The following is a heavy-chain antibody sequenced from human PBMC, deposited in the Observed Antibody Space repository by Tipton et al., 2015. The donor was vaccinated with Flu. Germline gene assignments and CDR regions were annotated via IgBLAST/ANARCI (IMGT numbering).Heavy chain of an antibody. CDR3: ARGGSSDGYNSPFGY. V-gene: IGHV4-59*01. Sequence: TLSLTCTVSGGSISSYYWSWIRQPPGKGLEWIGYIYYSGSTNYNPSLKSRVTISVDTSKNQFSLKLSSVTAADTAVYYCARGGSSDGYNSPFGYWGQGTLVTVSS. CDR1: GGSISSYY. CDR2: IYYSGST. J-gene: IGHJ4*02. D-gene: IGHD5-24*01.